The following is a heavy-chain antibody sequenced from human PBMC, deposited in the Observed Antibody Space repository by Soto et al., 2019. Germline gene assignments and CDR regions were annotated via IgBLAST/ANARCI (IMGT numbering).Heavy chain of an antibody. Sequence: GASVKVSCKASGGTFSSYAISWVRQAPGQGLEWMGGIIPIFGTANYAQKFQGRVTITADKSTSTAYMELSSLRSEDTAVYYCAGSITMMVVVIRDHYYYGMDVWGQGTTVTVS. J-gene: IGHJ6*02. CDR1: GGTFSSYA. D-gene: IGHD3-22*01. CDR3: AGSITMMVVVIRDHYYYGMDV. CDR2: IIPIFGTA. V-gene: IGHV1-69*06.